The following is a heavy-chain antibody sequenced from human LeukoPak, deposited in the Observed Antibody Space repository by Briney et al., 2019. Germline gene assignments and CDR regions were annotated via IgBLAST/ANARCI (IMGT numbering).Heavy chain of an antibody. CDR2: LIPIFWTA. Sequence: SVKVSCKASGGTFSSYSISWVRQAPGQGLEWMGGLIPIFWTANYAQKFQGRVTITADESTSTADIELGSLRSEDTAVYYCARVVGFYCSWGQGTLVTVSS. D-gene: IGHD2-21*01. V-gene: IGHV1-69*13. CDR3: ARVVGFYCS. CDR1: GGTFSSYS. J-gene: IGHJ4*02.